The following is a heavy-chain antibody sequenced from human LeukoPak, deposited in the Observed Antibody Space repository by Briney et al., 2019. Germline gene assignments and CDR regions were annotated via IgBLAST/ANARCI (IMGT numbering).Heavy chain of an antibody. V-gene: IGHV4-39*07. Sequence: SETLSLTCTVSGGSISSSSDYWGWIRQPPGKGLEWIGSIYYSGSTYYNPSLKSRVTISVDTSKNQFSLKLSSVTAADTAVYYCVREYCGGDCVFDIWGQGTMVTVSS. D-gene: IGHD2-21*02. J-gene: IGHJ3*02. CDR1: GGSISSSSDY. CDR3: VREYCGGDCVFDI. CDR2: IYYSGST.